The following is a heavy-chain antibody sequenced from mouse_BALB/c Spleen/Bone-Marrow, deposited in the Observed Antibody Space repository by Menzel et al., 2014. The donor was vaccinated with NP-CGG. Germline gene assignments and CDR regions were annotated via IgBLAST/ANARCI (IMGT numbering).Heavy chain of an antibody. D-gene: IGHD2-10*02. CDR2: ISSGGST. CDR1: GFTFSSYA. V-gene: IGHV5-6-5*01. Sequence: EVKLMESGEGLVKPGGSLKLSCAASGFTFSSYAMSWVRQTPEKRLEWVASISSGGSTYYPDSVKGRFTISRDNARNILYLQMSSLRSEDTAMYYCAREEYGQKVYAMDYWGQGTSVTVSS. J-gene: IGHJ4*01. CDR3: AREEYGQKVYAMDY.